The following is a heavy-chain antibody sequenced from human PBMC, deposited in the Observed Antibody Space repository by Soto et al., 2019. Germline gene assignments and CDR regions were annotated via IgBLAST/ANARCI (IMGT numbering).Heavy chain of an antibody. V-gene: IGHV3-33*01. D-gene: IGHD5-18*01. CDR1: GFTFSTYG. J-gene: IGHJ6*02. CDR2: IWFDGSNK. Sequence: HPGGSLRLSGAASGFTFSTYGMHWVRQAPGKALEWVAVIWFDGSNKYYAGSVKGRFTISRDNSKHTLYLQMNSLRAEKTAVYSCARAKGIPLWFTYYYYGMDVWGQGTTVTVSS. CDR3: ARAKGIPLWFTYYYYGMDV.